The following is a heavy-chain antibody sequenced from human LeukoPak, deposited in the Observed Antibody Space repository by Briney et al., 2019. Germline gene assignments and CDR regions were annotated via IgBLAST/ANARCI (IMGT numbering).Heavy chain of an antibody. CDR1: GFTFSSYS. CDR3: AKERYREDDYYYGSGCGYYGTDV. CDR2: ISSSSSYI. V-gene: IGHV3-21*04. D-gene: IGHD3-10*01. Sequence: GGSLRLSCAASGFTFSSYSMNWVRQAPGKGLEWVSSISSSSSYIYYADSVKGRFTISRDNSKNSLYLQMNSLRTEDTALYYCAKERYREDDYYYGSGCGYYGTDVWGQGTTVTVSS. J-gene: IGHJ6*02.